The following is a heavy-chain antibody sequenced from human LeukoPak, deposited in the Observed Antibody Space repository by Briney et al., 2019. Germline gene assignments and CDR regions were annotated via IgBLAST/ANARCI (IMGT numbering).Heavy chain of an antibody. J-gene: IGHJ6*04. CDR3: ATRYCSIAACRASSYKCMDD. V-gene: IGHV3-66*01. Sequence: GGSLRLSCAASGFTVSSNYMSWVRQAPGKGLEWVSVIYSGGSTYYADSVKGRFTISRDNSKNTLYLQMNSLRAEDTAVYYCATRYCSIAACRASSYKCMDDWGKGTTVIVSS. D-gene: IGHD2-2*01. CDR1: GFTVSSNY. CDR2: IYSGGST.